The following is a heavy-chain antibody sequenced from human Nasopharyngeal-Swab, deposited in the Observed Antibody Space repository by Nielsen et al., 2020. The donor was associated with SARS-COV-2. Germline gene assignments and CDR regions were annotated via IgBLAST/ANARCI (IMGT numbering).Heavy chain of an antibody. CDR2: ISSSGSTI. V-gene: IGHV3-11*04. D-gene: IGHD5-18*01. J-gene: IGHJ6*02. Sequence: GESLKISCAASGFTFSDYYMSWIRQAPGKGLEWVSYISSSGSTISYADSVKGRFTISRDNAKNSLYLQMNSLRAEDTAVYYCARAVDTAMAGMDVWGQGTTVTVSS. CDR3: ARAVDTAMAGMDV. CDR1: GFTFSDYY.